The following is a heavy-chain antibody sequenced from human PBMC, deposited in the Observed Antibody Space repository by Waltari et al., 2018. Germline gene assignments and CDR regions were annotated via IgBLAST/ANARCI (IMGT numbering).Heavy chain of an antibody. J-gene: IGHJ4*02. V-gene: IGHV3-23*01. CDR1: GFIFSRFA. CDR3: TKMRRNLPRDIIDN. Sequence: EVQLLESGGGLVQRGGSLRLSCAVSGFIFSRFAMSWVRHTPGKGREGVAGTRASRGSTYYADAVQGRFTISRDNSKKRVFLQMNSLRAEDTATYYCTKMRRNLPRDIIDNWGQGTQVIIAS. CDR2: TRASRGST.